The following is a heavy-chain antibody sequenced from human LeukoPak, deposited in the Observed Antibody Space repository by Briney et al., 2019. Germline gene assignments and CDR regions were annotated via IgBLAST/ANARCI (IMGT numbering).Heavy chain of an antibody. CDR1: GGFINSGGYY. Sequence: SQTLSLTCTVSGGFINSGGYYWTWIRQPPGKGLEWIGYIYYSGSTYYNPSLKSRVTIPIDTSKKQFLLDLSSVTAADTAVYYCARKVVADTAFDFWGQGTLVTVSS. CDR3: ARKVVADTAFDF. CDR2: IYYSGST. V-gene: IGHV4-30-4*01. D-gene: IGHD2-15*01. J-gene: IGHJ4*02.